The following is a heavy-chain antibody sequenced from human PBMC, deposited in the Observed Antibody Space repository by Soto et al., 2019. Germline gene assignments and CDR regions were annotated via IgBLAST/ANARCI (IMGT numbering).Heavy chain of an antibody. Sequence: QVQLVQSGAEVKKPGSSVKVSCKASGGTFSSYAISWVRQAPGQGLEWMGGIIPIFSTPNYAQKFQGGVTITADESTSTAYMELSSLRSEDTAVYYCARRGYCSSTSCPKNYYYYGMDVWGQGTTVTVSS. V-gene: IGHV1-69*01. CDR2: IIPIFSTP. J-gene: IGHJ6*02. D-gene: IGHD2-2*01. CDR3: ARRGYCSSTSCPKNYYYYGMDV. CDR1: GGTFSSYA.